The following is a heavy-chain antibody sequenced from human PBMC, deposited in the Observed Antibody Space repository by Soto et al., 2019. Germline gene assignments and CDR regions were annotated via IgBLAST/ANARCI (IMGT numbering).Heavy chain of an antibody. CDR2: IYYSGTT. D-gene: IGHD1-26*01. Sequence: SETLSLTCTVSGASVSSATHYWNWIRQPPGKPLEWIGYIYYSGTTNYNPSLRSRVTISLDRSNDQFSLKLSSMTAADTAVYYCARDMHAGFTHYFDPWGQGTLVTVSS. V-gene: IGHV4-61*01. CDR1: GASVSSATHY. J-gene: IGHJ5*02. CDR3: ARDMHAGFTHYFDP.